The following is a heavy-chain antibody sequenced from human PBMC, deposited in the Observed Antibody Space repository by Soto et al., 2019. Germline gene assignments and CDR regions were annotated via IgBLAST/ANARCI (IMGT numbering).Heavy chain of an antibody. CDR2: MNPNSGNT. CDR1: GYTFTSYD. D-gene: IGHD3-10*01. V-gene: IGHV1-8*01. Sequence: ASVKVSCKASGYTFTSYDINWVRQATGQGLEWMGWMNPNSGNTGYAQKFQGRVTMTRNTSISTAYMELSSLRSEDTAVYYCATCRIDYGSGSYYLFDYWGQGTLVTVSS. J-gene: IGHJ4*02. CDR3: ATCRIDYGSGSYYLFDY.